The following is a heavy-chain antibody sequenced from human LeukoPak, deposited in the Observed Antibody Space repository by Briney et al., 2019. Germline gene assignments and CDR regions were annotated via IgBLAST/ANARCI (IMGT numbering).Heavy chain of an antibody. Sequence: PGGSLRLSCAASGFTFSDYYMGWIRQAPGKGLEWISYITSNGNSVYYAASVKGRFTISRDNAKNSLYLQVNSLTAEDAAVYYCARDGPVGYYYMDVWGKGTTVTVSS. V-gene: IGHV3-11*04. J-gene: IGHJ6*03. CDR1: GFTFSDYY. CDR3: ARDGPVGYYYMDV. CDR2: ITSNGNSV.